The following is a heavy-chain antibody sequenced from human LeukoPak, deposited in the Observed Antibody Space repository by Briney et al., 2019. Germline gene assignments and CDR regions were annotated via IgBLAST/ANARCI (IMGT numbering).Heavy chain of an antibody. CDR3: ARVPFLSSGPRYYYYMDV. D-gene: IGHD3-22*01. J-gene: IGHJ6*03. CDR2: IYYSGST. V-gene: IGHV4-39*07. CDR1: GGSISSSSYH. Sequence: SETLSLTCTVSGGSISSSSYHWGWIRQPPGKGLEWIGSIYYSGSTYYNPPLKSRVTISVDRSKNQFSLKLSSVTAADTAVYYCARVPFLSSGPRYYYYMDVWGKGTTVTVSS.